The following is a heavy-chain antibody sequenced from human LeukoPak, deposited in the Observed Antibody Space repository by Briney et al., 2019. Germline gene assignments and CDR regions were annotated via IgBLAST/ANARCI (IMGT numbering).Heavy chain of an antibody. Sequence: SETLSLTCTVSGGSISSYYWSWIRQPPGKGLEWIGYIYYSGSTNYNPSLKSRVTISVDTSKNQFSLKLSSVTAADTAVYYCARQGNDFWSGNMKYYFDHWGQGTLVTVSS. CDR1: GGSISSYY. CDR3: ARQGNDFWSGNMKYYFDH. CDR2: IYYSGST. D-gene: IGHD3-3*01. V-gene: IGHV4-59*08. J-gene: IGHJ4*02.